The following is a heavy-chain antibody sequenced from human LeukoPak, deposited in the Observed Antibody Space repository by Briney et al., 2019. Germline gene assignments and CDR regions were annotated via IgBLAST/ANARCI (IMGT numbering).Heavy chain of an antibody. CDR1: GGSISSNNYY. D-gene: IGHD3-10*01. J-gene: IGHJ5*02. CDR3: ARGPFTMLRGADNWFDP. CDR2: IYTSGST. V-gene: IGHV4-61*02. Sequence: SETLSLTCTVSGGSISSNNYYWSWIRQPAGKGLEWIGRIYTSGSTNYNPSLKSRVTISVDTSKNQFSLKLSSVTAADTAVYYCARGPFTMLRGADNWFDPWGQGTLVTVSS.